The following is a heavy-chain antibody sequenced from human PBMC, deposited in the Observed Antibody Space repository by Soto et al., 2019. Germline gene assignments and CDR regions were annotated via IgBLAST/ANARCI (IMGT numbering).Heavy chain of an antibody. D-gene: IGHD6-13*01. CDR1: GFTFSSYS. CDR3: ASSVYSSSWYLVDY. CDR2: ISSSSSYI. Sequence: PGGSLRLSCAASGFTFSSYSMNWVRQAPGKGLEWVSSISSSSSYIYYADSVKGRFTISRDNAKNSPYLQMNSLRAEDTAVYYCASSVYSSSWYLVDYWGQGTLVTVSS. J-gene: IGHJ4*02. V-gene: IGHV3-21*01.